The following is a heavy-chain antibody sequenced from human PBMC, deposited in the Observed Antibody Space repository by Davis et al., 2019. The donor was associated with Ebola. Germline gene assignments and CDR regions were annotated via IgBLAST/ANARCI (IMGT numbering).Heavy chain of an antibody. V-gene: IGHV4-59*08. Sequence: SETLSLTCTVPGGSISSYYWSWIRQPPGKGLEWIGYIYYSGSTNYNPSLKSRVTISVDTSKNQFSLKLRSVTAAAPAVYYCARHDYDFWSGYYGENWFDPWGQGTLVTVSS. CDR3: ARHDYDFWSGYYGENWFDP. J-gene: IGHJ5*02. D-gene: IGHD3-3*01. CDR1: GGSISSYY. CDR2: IYYSGST.